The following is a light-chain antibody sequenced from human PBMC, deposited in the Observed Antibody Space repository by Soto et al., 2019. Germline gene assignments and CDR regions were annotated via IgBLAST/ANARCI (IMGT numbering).Light chain of an antibody. CDR2: AAS. CDR1: QGISSY. Sequence: AIRMTQSPSSLSASTGDRVTITCRASQGISSYLAWYQQKPGKAPKLLIYAASTLQSGVPSRFSGSGSGTDFTLTISCLQSEDFATYYCQQYYSYPRGFGPGTKVDIE. CDR3: QQYYSYPRG. V-gene: IGKV1-8*01. J-gene: IGKJ3*01.